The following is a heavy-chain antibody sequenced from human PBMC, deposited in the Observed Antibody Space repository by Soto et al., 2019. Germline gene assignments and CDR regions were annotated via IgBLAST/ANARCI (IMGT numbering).Heavy chain of an antibody. Sequence: SSETLSLTCAVSGGSFTSNNWWTWVRQPPGQGLEWIGEIYWIGSTNYNPSLKSRVTISLDKSENQFSLKVTSLTAADTAVYYCASRDPGTSVDYWGQGTLVTVSS. D-gene: IGHD1-7*01. V-gene: IGHV4-4*02. CDR2: IYWIGST. CDR3: ASRDPGTSVDY. J-gene: IGHJ4*02. CDR1: GGSFTSNNW.